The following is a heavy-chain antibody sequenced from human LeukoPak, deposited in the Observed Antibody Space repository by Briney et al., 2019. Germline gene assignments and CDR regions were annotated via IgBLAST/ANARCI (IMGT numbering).Heavy chain of an antibody. CDR3: VYRAEWGDRFDLDR. D-gene: IGHD2-21*02. V-gene: IGHV2-5*02. Sequence: SGPTLVYPTHPHTLTCSFSGCSLSTSGERVGWIRQPPGKALEWIALIYWDDDKRYSPSLKSRLTITKDTTKNQEVLTMTSMDPVDTATYYCVYRAEWGDRFDLDRWGQGTLVTVSS. CDR2: IYWDDDK. CDR1: GCSLSTSGER. J-gene: IGHJ5*02.